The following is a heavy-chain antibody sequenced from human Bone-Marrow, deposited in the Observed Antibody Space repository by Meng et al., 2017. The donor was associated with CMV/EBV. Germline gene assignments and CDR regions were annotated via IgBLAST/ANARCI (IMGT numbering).Heavy chain of an antibody. CDR1: GYTFSTYG. V-gene: IGHV1-18*04. CDR3: ARVGITMILVAPDH. CDR2: ISAYNGHT. D-gene: IGHD3-22*01. Sequence: ASVKVSCKASGYTFSTYGISWVRQAPGQGLEWMGWISAYNGHTEYVQKFQGRVTMTTDTSTSTAYMEVRSLRSDDTAVYYCARVGITMILVAPDHWGQGTLVIVSS. J-gene: IGHJ4*02.